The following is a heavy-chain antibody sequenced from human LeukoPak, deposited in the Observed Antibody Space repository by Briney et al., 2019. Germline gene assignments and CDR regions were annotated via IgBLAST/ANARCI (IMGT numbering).Heavy chain of an antibody. V-gene: IGHV3-23*01. CDR3: AKDMGRIMIRAPRDAFDF. CDR2: ISGNGVRT. D-gene: IGHD3-16*01. CDR1: GFTFRSCG. J-gene: IGHJ3*01. Sequence: GRSLRLSCAASGFTFRSCGMSWVHQAPGKGLERVSSISGNGVRTYYTDSVRGRFTISRDNSKNTMYLQLNGLRAEDTARYFCAKDMGRIMIRAPRDAFDFWGQGTMVSVSS.